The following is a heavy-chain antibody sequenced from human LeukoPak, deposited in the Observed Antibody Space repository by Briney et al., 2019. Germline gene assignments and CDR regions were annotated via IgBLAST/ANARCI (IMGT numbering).Heavy chain of an antibody. V-gene: IGHV3-21*01. CDR3: ARRFCSSTTCSFDY. D-gene: IGHD2-2*01. CDR2: ISSSSSYI. Sequence: GGSLRLSCAASGLTFSSNSMSWVRQAPGKGLEWVSSISSSSSYIYYADSVQGRFTISRDDAKNSLYLQMNSLRADDTAVYYCARRFCSSTTCSFDYWGQGTLVTVSS. CDR1: GLTFSSNS. J-gene: IGHJ4*02.